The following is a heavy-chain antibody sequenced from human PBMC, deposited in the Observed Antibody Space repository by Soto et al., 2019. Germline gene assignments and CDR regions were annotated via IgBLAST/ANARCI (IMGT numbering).Heavy chain of an antibody. CDR1: GYTFTSYD. CDR2: MNPFSGNA. Sequence: QVQPVQSGAEVKKPGASVRVSCKASGYTFTSYDIYWVRQATGQGLEWMGWMNPFSGNAVYTQKFQDRVTMTRDTSINTAYMEMSGLRSEDTAVYYCTRGQGNHWGQGSLVTVSS. V-gene: IGHV1-8*01. CDR3: TRGQGNH. J-gene: IGHJ4*02.